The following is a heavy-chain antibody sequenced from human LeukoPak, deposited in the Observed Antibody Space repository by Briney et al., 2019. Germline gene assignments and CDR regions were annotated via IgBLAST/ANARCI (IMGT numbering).Heavy chain of an antibody. V-gene: IGHV4-59*12. CDR1: GGFISSYY. CDR3: ARGGLISLANTPLGAFDL. Sequence: SETLSLTCTVSGGFISSYYWSWIRQPPRKGLEWIGYIYYSGSTNYNPSLKSRVTISVDTSKNQFSLQLNSVTPEDTAVYYCARGGLISLANTPLGAFDLWGQGTKVSVSS. D-gene: IGHD3/OR15-3a*01. J-gene: IGHJ3*01. CDR2: IYYSGST.